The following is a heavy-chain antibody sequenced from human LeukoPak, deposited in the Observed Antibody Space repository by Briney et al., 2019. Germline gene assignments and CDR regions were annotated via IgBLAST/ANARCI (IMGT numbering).Heavy chain of an antibody. CDR2: INHSGST. J-gene: IGHJ4*02. D-gene: IGHD4-17*01. Sequence: SETLSLTCAVYGGSFSGYYWSWIRQPPGKGLEWIGEINHSGSTNYNPSLKSRVTISVDTSKNQFSLKLSSVAAADTAVYYCARGLYGDYEGYWGQGTLVTVSS. V-gene: IGHV4-34*01. CDR3: ARGLYGDYEGY. CDR1: GGSFSGYY.